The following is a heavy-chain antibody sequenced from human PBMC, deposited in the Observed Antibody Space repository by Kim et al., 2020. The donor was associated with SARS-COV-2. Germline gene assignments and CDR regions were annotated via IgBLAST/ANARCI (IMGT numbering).Heavy chain of an antibody. J-gene: IGHJ4*02. D-gene: IGHD4-17*01. CDR3: ATPRNYGERTFDY. V-gene: IGHV1-24*01. Sequence: YAQKFQGRVNMTEDTSTDTAYMELSSLRSEDTAVYYCATPRNYGERTFDYWGQGTLVTVSS.